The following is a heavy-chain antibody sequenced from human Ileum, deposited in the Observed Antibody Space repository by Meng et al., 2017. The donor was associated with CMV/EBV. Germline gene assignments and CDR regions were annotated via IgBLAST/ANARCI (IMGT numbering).Heavy chain of an antibody. CDR1: GYSFASYG. J-gene: IGHJ4*02. V-gene: IGHV1-18*01. D-gene: IGHD2-2*02. Sequence: ASVKVSCKASGYSFASYGISWVRQAPGQGLEWMGWISAYKGNTNYAQKFQGRVTMTTDTSTSTAYMELRSLRSDDTAVYYCARDIVVVSASIDYFDYWGQGTLVIVSS. CDR3: ARDIVVVSASIDYFDY. CDR2: ISAYKGNT.